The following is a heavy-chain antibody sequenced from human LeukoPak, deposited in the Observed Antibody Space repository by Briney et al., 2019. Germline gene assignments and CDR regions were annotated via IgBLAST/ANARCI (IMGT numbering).Heavy chain of an antibody. J-gene: IGHJ4*02. D-gene: IGHD3-16*01. Sequence: ASVKVSCETSGYIFKNYGLAWVRQAPGQGGLQWMGWSSAYNGNANYAHKFQGRVIMTMDTSTNTAYMELRSLRSDDTAVYNCARAGGLLYLGELWGTQYFDNWGQGTLVTVSS. CDR2: SSAYNGNA. V-gene: IGHV1-18*01. CDR1: GYIFKNYG. CDR3: ARAGGLLYLGELWGTQYFDN.